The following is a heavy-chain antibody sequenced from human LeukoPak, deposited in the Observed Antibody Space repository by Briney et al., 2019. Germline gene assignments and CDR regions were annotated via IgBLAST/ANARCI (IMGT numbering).Heavy chain of an antibody. V-gene: IGHV3-21*01. CDR1: GFTFSSYS. J-gene: IGHJ4*02. CDR2: ISSSSSYI. CDR3: AREGYSGSYYAGVDYFDY. Sequence: GGSLRLSCAASGFTFSSYSMNWVRQAPGKGLEWVSPISSSSSYIYYADSVKGRFTISRDNAKNSLYLQMNSLRAEDTAVYYCAREGYSGSYYAGVDYFDYWGQGTLVTVSS. D-gene: IGHD1-26*01.